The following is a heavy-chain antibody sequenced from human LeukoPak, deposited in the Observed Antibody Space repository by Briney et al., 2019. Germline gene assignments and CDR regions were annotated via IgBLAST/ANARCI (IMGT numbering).Heavy chain of an antibody. CDR3: ARPIPNYYKAPFDP. CDR2: IYYSGST. Sequence: SETLSLTCTVSGGSISSSSYYWGWIRQPPGKGLEWIGSIYYSGSTYYNPSLKSRVTISVDTSKNQFSLKLSSVTAADTAVYYCARPIPNYYKAPFDPWGQGTLVTVSS. J-gene: IGHJ5*02. V-gene: IGHV4-39*01. CDR1: GGSISSSSYY. D-gene: IGHD3-10*01.